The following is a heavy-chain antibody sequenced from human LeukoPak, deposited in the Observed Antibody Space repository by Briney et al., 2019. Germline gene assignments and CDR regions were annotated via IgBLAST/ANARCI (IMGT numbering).Heavy chain of an antibody. V-gene: IGHV1-69*13. D-gene: IGHD3-22*01. CDR3: ARGPVQYYYDSSGYYPH. CDR2: IIPIFGTA. J-gene: IGHJ4*02. CDR1: GYTFPSYF. Sequence: VASVKVSCKASGYTFPSYFMHWVRQAPGQGLEWMGGIIPIFGTANYAQKFQGRVTITADESTSTAYMELSSLRSEDTAVYYCARGPVQYYYDSSGYYPHWGQGTLVTVSS.